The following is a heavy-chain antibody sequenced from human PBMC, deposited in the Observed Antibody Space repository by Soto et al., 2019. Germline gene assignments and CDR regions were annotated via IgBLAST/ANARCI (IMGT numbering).Heavy chain of an antibody. J-gene: IGHJ4*02. V-gene: IGHV4-4*02. D-gene: IGHD2-8*01. CDR2: IYYSGST. CDR1: GGSISSSNW. Sequence: PSETLSLTCAVSGGSISSSNWWSWVRQPPGKGLEWIGYIYYSGSTNYNPSLKSRVTISVDTSKNQFSLKLNSVTAADTAVYYCARGGITVLSFRGQGILVSVSS. CDR3: ARGGITVLSF.